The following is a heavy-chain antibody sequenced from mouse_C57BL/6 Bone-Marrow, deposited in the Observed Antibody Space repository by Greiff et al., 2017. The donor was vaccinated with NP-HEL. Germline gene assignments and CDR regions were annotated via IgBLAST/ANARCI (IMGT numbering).Heavy chain of an antibody. J-gene: IGHJ3*01. V-gene: IGHV1-82*01. CDR2: IYPGDGDT. D-gene: IGHD2-4*01. Sequence: QVQLQQSGPELVKPGASVKISCKASGYAFSSSWMNWVKQRPGKGLEWIGRIYPGDGDTNYNGKFKGKATLTADKSSSTAYMQLSSLTSEDAAVYFCARSDYDYIAYWGQGTLVTVSA. CDR1: GYAFSSSW. CDR3: ARSDYDYIAY.